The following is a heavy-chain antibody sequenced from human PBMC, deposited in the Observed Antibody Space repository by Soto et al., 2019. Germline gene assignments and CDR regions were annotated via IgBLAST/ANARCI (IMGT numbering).Heavy chain of an antibody. V-gene: IGHV3-23*01. Sequence: EVQLLESGGDLVQPGGSLRLSCAASGFTFSSYAMSWVRQAPGKGLEWVSAISGSGGSTYYADSVKGRFTISRDNSKNTLYLQMNSLRAEDTAVYHCAKDLAGRARYGMDVWGQGTTVTVSS. CDR3: AKDLAGRARYGMDV. D-gene: IGHD1-26*01. CDR1: GFTFSSYA. CDR2: ISGSGGST. J-gene: IGHJ6*02.